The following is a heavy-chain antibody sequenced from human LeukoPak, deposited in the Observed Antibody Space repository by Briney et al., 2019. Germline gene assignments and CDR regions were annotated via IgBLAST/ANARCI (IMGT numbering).Heavy chain of an antibody. Sequence: PGGSLRLSCAASGFTFSDYYMSWIRQAPGKGLEWVSYISSSGSTIYYADSVKGRFTISRDNAKNSLYLQMNRLRAEDTAVYYCARASDCTNGVCSRYYYYYMDVWGKGTTVTVSS. CDR3: ARASDCTNGVCSRYYYYYMDV. CDR2: ISSSGSTI. CDR1: GFTFSDYY. D-gene: IGHD2-8*01. V-gene: IGHV3-11*04. J-gene: IGHJ6*03.